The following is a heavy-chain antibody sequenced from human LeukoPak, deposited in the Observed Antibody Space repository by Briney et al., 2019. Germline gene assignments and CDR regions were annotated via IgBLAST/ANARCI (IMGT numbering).Heavy chain of an antibody. CDR2: ISSSGSTI. J-gene: IGHJ6*03. CDR3: ARDSVTMVRGPYYMDV. V-gene: IGHV3-11*04. CDR1: GFTFSDYY. Sequence: SGGSLRLSCAASGFTFSDYYMSWIRQAPGKGLEWVSYISSSGSTIYYADSVKGRFTISRDNAKNSVYLEMKSLRVEDTAIYYCARDSVTMVRGPYYMDVWGKGTTVTVSS. D-gene: IGHD3-10*01.